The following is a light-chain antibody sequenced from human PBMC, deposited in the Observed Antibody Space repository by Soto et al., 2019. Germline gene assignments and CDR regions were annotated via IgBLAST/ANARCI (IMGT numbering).Light chain of an antibody. Sequence: EIVLTQSPGTLSLSPGERATLSCRASQSVSSSYLAWYQQKPGQAPRLLIYGASSRATGIPDRFSGSGSGTDFTLPISRLEPEYFAVYYCQQYVSSRTFGHVTKVEI. CDR3: QQYVSSRT. CDR1: QSVSSSY. V-gene: IGKV3-20*01. J-gene: IGKJ1*01. CDR2: GAS.